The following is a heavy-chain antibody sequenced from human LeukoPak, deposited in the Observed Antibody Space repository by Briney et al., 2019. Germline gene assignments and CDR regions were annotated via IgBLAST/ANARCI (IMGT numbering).Heavy chain of an antibody. CDR2: ISGSTGIT. V-gene: IGHV3-23*01. D-gene: IGHD2-2*01. Sequence: GGSLRLSCAASGFTFSSYAMSWVRQAPGKGLEWVSTISGSTGITYYADSVKGRFTFSRDNSKNTLYLQMNSLKAEDTAVYFFARGATTSGSPTGLDWRPKVTWYFDLWGRGTLVTVSS. CDR1: GFTFSSYA. CDR3: ARGATTSGSPTGLDWRPKVTWYFDL. J-gene: IGHJ2*01.